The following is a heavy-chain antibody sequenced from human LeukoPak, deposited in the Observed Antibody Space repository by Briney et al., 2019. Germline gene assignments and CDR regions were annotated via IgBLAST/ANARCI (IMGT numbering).Heavy chain of an antibody. CDR3: ARDRGWGMDV. Sequence: GGSLRLSCAASGFTFSNYAMSWVRQAPGKGLEWVSSINGRGGSTYYADSVKGRFTISRDNSKNTLYLQMNSLRAEDTAVYYCARDRGWGMDVWGKGTTVTISS. V-gene: IGHV3-23*01. D-gene: IGHD5-12*01. CDR2: INGRGGST. CDR1: GFTFSNYA. J-gene: IGHJ6*03.